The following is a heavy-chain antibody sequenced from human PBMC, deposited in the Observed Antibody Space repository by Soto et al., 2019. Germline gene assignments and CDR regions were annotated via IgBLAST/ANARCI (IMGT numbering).Heavy chain of an antibody. CDR3: ARGYYDSSGYPLDAFDF. Sequence: GGSLRLSCAASGFTFSSYAMHWVRQAPGKGLEWVAVICWDSSNKDYADSVKGRFTISRDNSKNTLYLQMNSLRAEDTAVYYFARGYYDSSGYPLDAFDFWGQGTMVTVSS. J-gene: IGHJ3*01. D-gene: IGHD3-22*01. CDR1: GFTFSSYA. CDR2: ICWDSSNK. V-gene: IGHV3-33*08.